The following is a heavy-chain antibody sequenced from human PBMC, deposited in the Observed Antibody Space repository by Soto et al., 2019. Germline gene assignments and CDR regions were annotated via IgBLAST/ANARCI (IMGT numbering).Heavy chain of an antibody. D-gene: IGHD6-19*01. CDR3: ARESRSIAVAGFDY. Sequence: SETLSLTCTVSGGSISSGDYYWSWIRQPPGKGLEWIGYIYYSGSTYYNPSLKSRVTISVDTSKNQFSLKLSSVTAADTAVYYCARESRSIAVAGFDYWGQGTLVTVSS. J-gene: IGHJ4*02. CDR1: GGSISSGDYY. V-gene: IGHV4-30-4*01. CDR2: IYYSGST.